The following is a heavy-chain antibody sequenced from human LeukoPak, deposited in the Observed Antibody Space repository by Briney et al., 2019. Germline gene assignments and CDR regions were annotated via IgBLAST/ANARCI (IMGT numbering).Heavy chain of an antibody. V-gene: IGHV4-34*01. D-gene: IGHD3-22*01. CDR2: INHSGST. Sequence: SETLSLTCAVYGGSFSGYYWSWIRQPPGKGLEWIGEINHSGSTNYNPSLKSRVTISVDTSKNQFSLKLSSVTAADTAVYYCARDGVFTYYYDSSGYGYFDYWGQGTLVTVSS. CDR3: ARDGVFTYYYDSSGYGYFDY. CDR1: GGSFSGYY. J-gene: IGHJ4*02.